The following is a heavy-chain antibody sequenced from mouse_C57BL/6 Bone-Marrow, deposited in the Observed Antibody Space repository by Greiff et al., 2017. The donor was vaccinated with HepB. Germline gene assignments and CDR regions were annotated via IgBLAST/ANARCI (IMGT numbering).Heavy chain of an antibody. CDR1: GYTFTSYW. CDR2: IDPSDSYT. J-gene: IGHJ2*01. V-gene: IGHV1-69*01. D-gene: IGHD1-1*01. CDR3: AREGYYGSSYWYFDY. Sequence: QVQLQQSGAELVMPGASVKLSCKASGYTFTSYWMHWVKQRPGQGLEWIGEIDPSDSYTNYNQKFKGKSTLTVDKSSSTAYMQLSSLTSEDSAVYYCAREGYYGSSYWYFDYWGQGTTLTVSS.